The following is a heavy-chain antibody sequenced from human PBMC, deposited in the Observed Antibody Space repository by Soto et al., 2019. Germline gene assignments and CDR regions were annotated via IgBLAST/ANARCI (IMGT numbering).Heavy chain of an antibody. CDR2: INPSGGST. D-gene: IGHD2-2*01. Sequence: ASVKVSCKASGYTFTSYYMHWVRQAPGQGLEWMGIINPSGGSTSYAQKFQGRVTMTRDTSTSTVYMELSSLRSEDTAVYYCARTGEVVVVPAAMVPAGGYYYYGMDVWGQGTTVTVSS. J-gene: IGHJ6*02. V-gene: IGHV1-46*01. CDR3: ARTGEVVVVPAAMVPAGGYYYYGMDV. CDR1: GYTFTSYY.